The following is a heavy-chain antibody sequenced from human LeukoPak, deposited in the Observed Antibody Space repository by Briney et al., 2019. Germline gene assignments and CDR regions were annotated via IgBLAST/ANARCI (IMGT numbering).Heavy chain of an antibody. CDR3: ASTTPEYYYGMDV. CDR2: IYHSGST. J-gene: IGHJ6*02. CDR1: GGSISSGGYS. D-gene: IGHD1-14*01. Sequence: PSETLSLTCAVPGGSISSGGYSWSWIRQPPGKGLECIGYIYHSGSTYYNPSLKSRVTISVDRSKNQFSLKLSSVTAADTAVYYCASTTPEYYYGMDVWGQGTTVTVSS. V-gene: IGHV4-30-2*01.